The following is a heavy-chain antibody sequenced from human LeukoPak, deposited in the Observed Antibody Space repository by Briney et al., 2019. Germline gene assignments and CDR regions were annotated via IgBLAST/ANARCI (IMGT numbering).Heavy chain of an antibody. D-gene: IGHD1-26*01. CDR3: ARGLRSGSYDSLTY. CDR2: IIPIFGTA. J-gene: IGHJ4*02. Sequence: SVKVSCKASGGTFSSYAISWVRQAPGQGLEWMGGIIPIFGTANYAQKFQGRVTITADESTSTAYMELSSLRSEDTAVYYCARGLRSGSYDSLTYWGQGTLVTVSS. CDR1: GGTFSSYA. V-gene: IGHV1-69*13.